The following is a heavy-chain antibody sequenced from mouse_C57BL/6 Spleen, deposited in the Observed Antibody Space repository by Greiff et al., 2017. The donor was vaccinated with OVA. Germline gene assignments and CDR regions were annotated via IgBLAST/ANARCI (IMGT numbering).Heavy chain of an antibody. CDR1: GFTFSDYG. Sequence: EVQRVESGGGLVKPGGSLKLSCAASGFTFSDYGMHWVRQAPEKGLEWVAYISSGSSTIYYADTVKGRFTNSRDNAKNTLCLQMTSLRSEDTAMYYCASPIYYGNSMDYWGQGTSVTVSS. CDR3: ASPIYYGNSMDY. J-gene: IGHJ4*01. D-gene: IGHD2-1*01. CDR2: ISSGSSTI. V-gene: IGHV5-17*01.